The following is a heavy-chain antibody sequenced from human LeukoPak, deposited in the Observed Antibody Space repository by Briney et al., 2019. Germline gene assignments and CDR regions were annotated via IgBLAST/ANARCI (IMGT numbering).Heavy chain of an antibody. CDR1: GDSVSSNSTA. CDR2: TYYRSKWYN. J-gene: IGHJ4*02. D-gene: IGHD3-10*01. CDR3: ARDRFSSGSGSYLFDY. V-gene: IGHV6-1*01. Sequence: QTLSLTCAISGDSVSSNSTAWNWIRQSPSRGLEWLGRTYYRSKWYNDYAVSVKSRIIINPDTSKNQFSLQLNSVTPEDTAVYYCARDRFSSGSGSYLFDYWGQGTLVTVSS.